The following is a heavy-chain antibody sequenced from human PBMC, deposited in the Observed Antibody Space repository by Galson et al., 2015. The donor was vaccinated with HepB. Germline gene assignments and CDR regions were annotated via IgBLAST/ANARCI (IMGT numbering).Heavy chain of an antibody. D-gene: IGHD2-15*01. CDR3: AKGLGWDIVVVVGVDY. J-gene: IGHJ4*02. Sequence: SLRLSCAASGFTFSSYAMSWVRQAPGKGLEWVSAISGSGGSTYYADSVRGRFTISRDNSKNTLYLQMNSLRAEDTAVYYCAKGLGWDIVVVVGVDYWGQGTRVTVSS. V-gene: IGHV3-23*01. CDR2: ISGSGGST. CDR1: GFTFSSYA.